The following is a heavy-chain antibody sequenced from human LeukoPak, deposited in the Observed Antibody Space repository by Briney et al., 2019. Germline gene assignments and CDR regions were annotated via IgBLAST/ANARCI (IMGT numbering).Heavy chain of an antibody. V-gene: IGHV4-59*01. J-gene: IGHJ4*02. CDR1: GGSISSYY. Sequence: SETLSLTCTVSGGSISSYYWSWIRQPPGKGLEWIGYIYYSGSTNYNPSLKSRVTISVDTSKNQFSLKLSSVTAADTAVYYCARDGGYSYGFLPDYFDYWGQETLVTVSS. D-gene: IGHD5-18*01. CDR2: IYYSGST. CDR3: ARDGGYSYGFLPDYFDY.